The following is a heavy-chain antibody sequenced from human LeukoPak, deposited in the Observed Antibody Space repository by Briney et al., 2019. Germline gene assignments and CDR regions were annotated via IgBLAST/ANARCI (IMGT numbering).Heavy chain of an antibody. CDR1: GGSISSGDYY. D-gene: IGHD2-2*01. V-gene: IGHV4-30-4*01. Sequence: SETLSLTCTVSGGSISSGDYYWSWIRQPPGKGLEWIGYIYYSGSTYYNPSLKSRVTISGDTSKNQFSLKLSSVTAADTAVYYCARDARGYCSSTSCYEDYGMDVWGKGTTVTVSS. CDR3: ARDARGYCSSTSCYEDYGMDV. CDR2: IYYSGST. J-gene: IGHJ6*04.